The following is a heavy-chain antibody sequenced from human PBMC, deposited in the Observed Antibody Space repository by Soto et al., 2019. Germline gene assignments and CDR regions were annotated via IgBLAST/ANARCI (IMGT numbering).Heavy chain of an antibody. V-gene: IGHV4-34*01. CDR3: ARGRKGFSSSCYVD. D-gene: IGHD6-13*01. CDR2: INDSGGT. CDR1: GGSFSGYY. J-gene: IGHJ4*02. Sequence: SETLSLTCAVYGGSFSGYYWTWIRQPPGKGLEWIGEINDSGGTDYNPSLKSRVTISSDTSKNQLSLKLSSVTAADTAVYYCARGRKGFSSSCYVDWGQGTLVTVSS.